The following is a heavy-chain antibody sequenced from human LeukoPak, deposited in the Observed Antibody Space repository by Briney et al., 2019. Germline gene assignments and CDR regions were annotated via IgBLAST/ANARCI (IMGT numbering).Heavy chain of an antibody. V-gene: IGHV4-59*01. Sequence: ASETLSLTCTVSGGSIRNYYWSWIRQPPGKGLEWIGYIFYSGSTNYNPSLKSRVTISADTSKNQFSLKLSSVTAADTAVYYCARVSAAGTLSLDYWGQGTLVTVS. CDR2: IFYSGST. CDR1: GGSIRNYY. J-gene: IGHJ4*02. D-gene: IGHD6-13*01. CDR3: ARVSAAGTLSLDY.